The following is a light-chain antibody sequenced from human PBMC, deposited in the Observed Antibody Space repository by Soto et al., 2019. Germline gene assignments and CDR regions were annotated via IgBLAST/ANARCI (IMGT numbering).Light chain of an antibody. V-gene: IGKV1-39*01. Sequence: DIQMTQSPSSLSASVGDRFTITCRASQSISTYLNWYQQTPGKAPKLLIYAASSLQSGVPSRFSGSGSGTDFTLTISRVEPEDFAVYYCQQYGRSLPITFGQGTRLEIK. J-gene: IGKJ5*01. CDR3: QQYGRSLPIT. CDR1: QSISTY. CDR2: AAS.